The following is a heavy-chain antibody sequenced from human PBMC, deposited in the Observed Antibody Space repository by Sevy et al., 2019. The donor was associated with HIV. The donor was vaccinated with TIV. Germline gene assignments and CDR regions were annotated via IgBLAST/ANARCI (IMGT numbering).Heavy chain of an antibody. CDR2: IKPNSDGGTT. J-gene: IGHJ5*02. V-gene: IGHV3-15*05. CDR3: ATGPRLFLA. Sequence: GGSLRLSCAASGFTFTSAWMNWVRHAPGKGLDWVGHIKPNSDGGTTDYAAPLKGRFSISRDDSKNAIYLQMNSLKIEDTAVYYCATGPRLFLAWGQGTLVTVSS. CDR1: GFTFTSAW.